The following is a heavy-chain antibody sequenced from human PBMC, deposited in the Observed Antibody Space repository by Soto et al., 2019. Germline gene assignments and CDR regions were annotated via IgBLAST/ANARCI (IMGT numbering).Heavy chain of an antibody. CDR3: ARCHGVAAGTTDFDY. Sequence: QVQLVQSGAEVKKPGASVKVSCKASGYTFASYDINWVRQATGQGLEWMGWMNPNSGNTGYAQKFQGRVTMTRNTSISTAYMEVSSLRSEDTAVYYCARCHGVAAGTTDFDYWGQGTLVTVSP. V-gene: IGHV1-8*01. CDR1: GYTFASYD. J-gene: IGHJ4*02. D-gene: IGHD6-13*01. CDR2: MNPNSGNT.